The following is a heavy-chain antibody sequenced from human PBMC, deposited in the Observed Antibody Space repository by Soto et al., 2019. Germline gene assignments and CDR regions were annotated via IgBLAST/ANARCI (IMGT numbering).Heavy chain of an antibody. V-gene: IGHV3-23*01. D-gene: IGHD4-4*01. J-gene: IGHJ4*02. Sequence: EVQLLESGGGLVQPGGSLRLSCAASGFTFTNYAMTWVRQAPGKGLEWVSISSGSGSGGSTNYADSVKGRFTISRDNSKNTLYLQVNSLRVEDTAVYYCAKDRDDYRNYVFDYWGQGTLVIVSS. CDR2: SSGSGSGGST. CDR1: GFTFTNYA. CDR3: AKDRDDYRNYVFDY.